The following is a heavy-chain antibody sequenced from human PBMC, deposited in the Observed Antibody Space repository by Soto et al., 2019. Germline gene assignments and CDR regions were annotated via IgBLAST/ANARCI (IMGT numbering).Heavy chain of an antibody. V-gene: IGHV3-23*01. CDR3: ARDWVYGSY. CDR2: ISGSGGST. D-gene: IGHD3-10*01. Sequence: GGSLRLSCAASGFTFSSYAMSWVRQAPGKGLEWVSAISGSGGSTYYADSVKGRFTISRDNSKNSLYLQMNSLRDEDTAVYYCARDWVYGSYWGQGTLVTVSS. CDR1: GFTFSSYA. J-gene: IGHJ4*02.